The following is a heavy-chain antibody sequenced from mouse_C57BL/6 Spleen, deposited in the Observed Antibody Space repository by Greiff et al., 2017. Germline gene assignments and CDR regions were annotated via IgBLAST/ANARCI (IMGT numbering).Heavy chain of an antibody. CDR2: IYPGDGDT. D-gene: IGHD2-10*02. CDR1: GYAFSSSW. CDR3: AREYGRGCMDC. J-gene: IGHJ4*01. V-gene: IGHV1-82*01. Sequence: VQLQQSGPELVKPGASVKISCKASGYAFSSSWMNWVKQRPGKGLEWIGRIYPGDGDTNYNGKFKGKATLTADKSSSTAYRQLSSLTSEDSAVYFCAREYGRGCMDCWGQGTSVTVSS.